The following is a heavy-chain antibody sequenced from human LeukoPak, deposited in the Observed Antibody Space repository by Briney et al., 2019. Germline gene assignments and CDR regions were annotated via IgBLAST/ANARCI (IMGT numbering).Heavy chain of an antibody. Sequence: GGSLRLSCAVSGFTFSSYAMSWVRQAPGKGLEWVSAISGSGGSTYYADSVKGRFTIPRDNPKNTLYLQRNSLRAEDTAVYYCAKDWLGIAAAGDEFDYWGQGTLVTVSS. CDR3: AKDWLGIAAAGDEFDY. CDR2: ISGSGGST. CDR1: GFTFSSYA. V-gene: IGHV3-23*01. J-gene: IGHJ4*02. D-gene: IGHD6-13*01.